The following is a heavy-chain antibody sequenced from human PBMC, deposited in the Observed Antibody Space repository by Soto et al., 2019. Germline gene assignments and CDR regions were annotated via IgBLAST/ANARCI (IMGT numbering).Heavy chain of an antibody. CDR3: VRGQPHRITIFEVVIRSYDYGMDV. V-gene: IGHV4-59*12. CDR1: GGSISSYY. CDR2: IYYSGST. J-gene: IGHJ6*02. Sequence: SETLSLTRTVSGGSISSYYWSWIRQPPGKGLEWIGYIYYSGSTKYNPSLESRITMAVDTSKNQFSLKLSSVTAADTAVYFCVRGQPHRITIFEVVIRSYDYGMDVWGQGTTVTVSS. D-gene: IGHD3-3*01.